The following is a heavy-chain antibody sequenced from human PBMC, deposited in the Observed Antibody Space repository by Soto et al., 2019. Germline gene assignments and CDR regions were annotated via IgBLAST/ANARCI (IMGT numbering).Heavy chain of an antibody. CDR1: GVSITSTNW. J-gene: IGHJ4*02. CDR3: ATVPGIVGATHFDC. V-gene: IGHV4-4*02. Sequence: QVQLQASGPGLVKPSQTLSLTCAVSGVSITSTNWWTWIRQPPGKGLEWIGEMYHSGSNNYNPSLKGRVSISVDKSKNQFSLMVSSVTAADTAVYYCATVPGIVGATHFDCWGQGALVTVSS. D-gene: IGHD1-26*01. CDR2: MYHSGSN.